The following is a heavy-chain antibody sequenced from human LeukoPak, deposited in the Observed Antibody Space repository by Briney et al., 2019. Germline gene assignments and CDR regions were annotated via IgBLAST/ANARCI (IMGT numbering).Heavy chain of an antibody. V-gene: IGHV4-30-2*01. CDR1: GGSISSGGYY. CDR3: ARDNRDDSSGYYWNYYYYGMDV. CDR2: IYHSGST. Sequence: TSETLSLTCTVSGGSISSGGYYWSWIRQPPGKGLEWIGYIYHSGSTNYNPSLKSRVTISVDKSKNQSSLKLSSVTAADTAVYYCARDNRDDSSGYYWNYYYYGMDVWGQGTTVTVPS. J-gene: IGHJ6*02. D-gene: IGHD3-22*01.